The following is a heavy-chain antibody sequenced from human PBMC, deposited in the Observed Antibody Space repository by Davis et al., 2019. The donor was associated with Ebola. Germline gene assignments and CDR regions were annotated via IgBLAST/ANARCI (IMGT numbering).Heavy chain of an antibody. J-gene: IGHJ4*02. CDR1: GGSISSNNW. V-gene: IGHV4-4*02. CDR3: ARQSTYDSSGFDY. D-gene: IGHD3-22*01. Sequence: SQTLSLTCGVSGGSISSNNWWSWVRQPPGKGLEWIGEIYHSGTTNYNPSLKSRVTISVDKSKNQFSLKLSSVTAADTAVYYCARQSTYDSSGFDYWGQGTLVTVSS. CDR2: IYHSGTT.